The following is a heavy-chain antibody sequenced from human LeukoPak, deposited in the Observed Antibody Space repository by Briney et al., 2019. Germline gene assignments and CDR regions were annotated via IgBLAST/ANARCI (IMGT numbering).Heavy chain of an antibody. V-gene: IGHV3-21*03. Sequence: KPGGSLRLSCAASGFTFSSYEMNWVRQAPGKGLEWVSSISSRSSYIYYEDSVKGRFAISRDDSKNTLYLQMNSLKTEDTAVYYCTTDIVATIYYYYYMDVWGKGTTVTISS. CDR3: TTDIVATIYYYYYMDV. CDR2: ISSRSSYI. D-gene: IGHD5-12*01. J-gene: IGHJ6*03. CDR1: GFTFSSYE.